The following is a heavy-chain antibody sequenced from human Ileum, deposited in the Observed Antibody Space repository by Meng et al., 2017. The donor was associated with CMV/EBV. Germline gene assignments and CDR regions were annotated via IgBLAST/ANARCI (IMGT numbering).Heavy chain of an antibody. CDR2: ISGSGGST. CDR1: GFTFSSYA. Sequence: CAASGFTFSSYAMRWVRQAPGKGLEWVSAISGSGGSTYYADSVKGRFTISRDNSKNTLYLQMNSLRAEDTAVYYCAKGTITMLAIDYWGQGTLVTVSS. CDR3: AKGTITMLAIDY. J-gene: IGHJ4*02. V-gene: IGHV3-23*01. D-gene: IGHD3-22*01.